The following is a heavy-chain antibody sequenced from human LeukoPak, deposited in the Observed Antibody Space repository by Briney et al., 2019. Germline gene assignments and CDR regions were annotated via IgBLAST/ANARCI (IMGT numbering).Heavy chain of an antibody. CDR2: TSSSSSTI. V-gene: IGHV3-48*04. CDR3: ARLRYYGMDV. CDR1: GFTFSGYD. J-gene: IGHJ6*02. Sequence: GGSLRLSCAASGFTFSGYDMSWVRQAPGKGLGWVSYTSSSSSTIYYADSVKSRFTISRDNAKNSLYLQMNSLRAEDTAVYYCARLRYYGMDVWGQGTTVTVSS.